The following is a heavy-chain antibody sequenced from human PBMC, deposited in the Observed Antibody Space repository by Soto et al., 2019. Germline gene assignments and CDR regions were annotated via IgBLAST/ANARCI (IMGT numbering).Heavy chain of an antibody. D-gene: IGHD2-15*01. CDR3: ARTVVVAASASGRRYYN. CDR2: IIPIFGTA. V-gene: IGHV1-69*01. J-gene: IGHJ6*01. Sequence: APGQGLEWKGGIIPIFGTANYAQKFQGRVTITADESTSTAYMELSSLRSEDTAVYYCARTVVVAASASGRRYYN.